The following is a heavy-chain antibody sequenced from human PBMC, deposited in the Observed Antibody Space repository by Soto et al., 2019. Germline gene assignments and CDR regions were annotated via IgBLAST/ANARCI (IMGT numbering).Heavy chain of an antibody. V-gene: IGHV4-34*01. CDR3: ARDKITGLFDY. CDR1: GGSFSGYY. CDR2: INHSGST. Sequence: QVQLQQWGAGLLKPSETLSLTCAVYGGSFSGYYWTWIRQPPGTGLEWIGEINHSGSTNHTPSLKRRVTISVDTSKNQFSLKLTSVTAADTAVYYCARDKITGLFDYWGQGTLVTVSS. J-gene: IGHJ4*02. D-gene: IGHD2-8*02.